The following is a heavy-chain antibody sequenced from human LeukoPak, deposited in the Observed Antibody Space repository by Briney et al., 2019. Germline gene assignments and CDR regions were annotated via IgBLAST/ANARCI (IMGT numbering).Heavy chain of an antibody. V-gene: IGHV4-4*07. J-gene: IGHJ5*02. CDR2: IYSSGTT. CDR3: ARVFWSGYFNWFDT. CDR1: GGSISSYY. Sequence: SGTLSLTCTVSGGSISSYYWSWMRQPAGKGLEWIGRIYSSGTTNYNPSLKSRVTMSVDTSKNHFSLKLSSVTAADTAVYYCARVFWSGYFNWFDTWGQGTLVTVSS. D-gene: IGHD3-3*01.